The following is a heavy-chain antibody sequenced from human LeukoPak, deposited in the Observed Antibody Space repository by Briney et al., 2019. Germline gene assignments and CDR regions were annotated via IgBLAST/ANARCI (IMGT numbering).Heavy chain of an antibody. J-gene: IGHJ4*02. CDR3: AAYSSGWELSYFDY. V-gene: IGHV1-2*02. Sequence: ASVKVSCKASGYTFTGYYMHWVRQAPGQGLEWMGWINSNSGGKTYAQKFQGRVTMTRDKSISTAYMELCRLRSDDTAVYYCAAYSSGWELSYFDYWGQGTLVTVSS. CDR2: INSNSGGK. D-gene: IGHD6-19*01. CDR1: GYTFTGYY.